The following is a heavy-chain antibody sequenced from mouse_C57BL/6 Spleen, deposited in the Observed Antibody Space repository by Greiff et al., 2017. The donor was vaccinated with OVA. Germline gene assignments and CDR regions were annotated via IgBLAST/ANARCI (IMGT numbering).Heavy chain of an antibody. CDR2: IWSGGST. CDR3: ARFTTVVARDYYAMDY. CDR1: GFSLTSYG. D-gene: IGHD1-1*01. V-gene: IGHV2-2*01. Sequence: VQLVESGPGLVQPSQRLSITCTVSGFSLTSYGVHWVRQSPGKGLEWLGVIWSGGSTDYNAAFISRLSISKDNSKSQVFFKMNSLQADDTAIYYCARFTTVVARDYYAMDYWGQGTSVTVSS. J-gene: IGHJ4*01.